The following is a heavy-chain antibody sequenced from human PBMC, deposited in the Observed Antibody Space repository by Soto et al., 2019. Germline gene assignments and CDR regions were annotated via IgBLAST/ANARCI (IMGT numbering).Heavy chain of an antibody. V-gene: IGHV1-18*01. CDR1: GYTFTSYG. CDR2: ISAYNGNT. J-gene: IGHJ3*02. Sequence: QVPLVQSGAEVKKPGASVKVSCKASGYTFTSYGISWVRQAPGQGLEWMGWISAYNGNTNYAQKLQGRVTMTTDTSTSTAYMELRSLRSDDTAVYYCARLSKDIVVVVAATGGYAFDIWGQGTMVTVSS. CDR3: ARLSKDIVVVVAATGGYAFDI. D-gene: IGHD2-15*01.